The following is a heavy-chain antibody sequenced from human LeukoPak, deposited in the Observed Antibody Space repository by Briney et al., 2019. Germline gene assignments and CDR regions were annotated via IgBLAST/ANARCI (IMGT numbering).Heavy chain of an antibody. CDR1: GGSVSSESYY. Sequence: KPSETLSLTCTVSGGSVSSESYYWSWIRQPPGKGLEYIGYIYYSGTTNYNPSLKGRVTISVDTSKNQFSLKVRSVTAADTAVYYCARVFYSSGWSSFDYWGQGTLVTVSS. J-gene: IGHJ4*02. D-gene: IGHD6-19*01. V-gene: IGHV4-61*01. CDR3: ARVFYSSGWSSFDY. CDR2: IYYSGTT.